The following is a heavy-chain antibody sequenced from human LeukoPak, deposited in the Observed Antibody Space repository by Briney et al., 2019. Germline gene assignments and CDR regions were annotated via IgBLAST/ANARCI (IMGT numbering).Heavy chain of an antibody. Sequence: PGGSLRLSCAASGFTFSSYAMHWVRQAPGKGLEWVAVISYDGSNKYYADSVKGRFTISRDNSKNTLYLQMNSLRAEDTAVYYCVRDRGPYGSAYGMDVWGQGTTVTVSS. CDR1: GFTFSSYA. CDR3: VRDRGPYGSAYGMDV. CDR2: ISYDGSNK. V-gene: IGHV3-30*04. D-gene: IGHD3-10*01. J-gene: IGHJ6*02.